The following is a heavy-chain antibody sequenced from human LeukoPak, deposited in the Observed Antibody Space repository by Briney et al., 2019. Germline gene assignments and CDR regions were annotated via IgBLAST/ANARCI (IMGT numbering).Heavy chain of an antibody. Sequence: GGSLRLSCAASGFTFSSSDMSWVRQAPGKGLEWVSYISKSGSPVYYADSVKGRFTISRDNAENSLYLQMNSLRAEDTAVYYCARGTSWNYYWGQGTLVTVSS. CDR2: ISKSGSPV. CDR1: GFTFSSSD. CDR3: ARGTSWNYY. J-gene: IGHJ4*02. D-gene: IGHD1-7*01. V-gene: IGHV3-48*03.